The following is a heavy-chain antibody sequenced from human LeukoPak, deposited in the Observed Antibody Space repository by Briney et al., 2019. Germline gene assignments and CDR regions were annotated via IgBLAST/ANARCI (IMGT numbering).Heavy chain of an antibody. CDR3: AKDTSSSGYNWFDP. CDR1: GFTFDDYA. CDR2: ITWNSGSI. J-gene: IGHJ5*02. V-gene: IGHV3-9*01. D-gene: IGHD6-19*01. Sequence: PGGSLRLSCAASGFTFDDYAMHWVRQAPGKDLEWVSGITWNSGSIDYADSVKGRFTISRDNAKNSLYLQMNSLRAEDTALYYCAKDTSSSGYNWFDPWGQGTLVTVSS.